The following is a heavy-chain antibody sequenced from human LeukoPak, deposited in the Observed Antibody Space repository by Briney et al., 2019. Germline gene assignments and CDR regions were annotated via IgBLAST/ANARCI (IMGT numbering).Heavy chain of an antibody. CDR2: ISSSSSYI. V-gene: IGHV3-21*01. CDR1: GVTFSSYS. D-gene: IGHD1-1*01. Sequence: GGSLRLSCAASGVTFSSYSMNWVRQAPGKGLEWVSSISSSSSYIYYADSVKGRFTISRDNAKNSLYLQMNSLRAEDTAVYYCARGSPLQLERPYSNAFDIWGQGTMVTVSS. J-gene: IGHJ3*02. CDR3: ARGSPLQLERPYSNAFDI.